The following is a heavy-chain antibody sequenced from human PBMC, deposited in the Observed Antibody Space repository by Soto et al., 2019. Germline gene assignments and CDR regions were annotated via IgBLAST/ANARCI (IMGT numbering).Heavy chain of an antibody. Sequence: QVPLVESGGGVVQPGRSLRLSCAASGFTFSSYGMHWVRQAPGKGLEWVAVIWYDGSNKYYADSVKGRFTISRDNSKNTLYLQMNSLRAEDTAVYYCAREYYDILTGPDYYMDVWGKGTTVTVSS. J-gene: IGHJ6*03. CDR3: AREYYDILTGPDYYMDV. CDR2: IWYDGSNK. V-gene: IGHV3-33*01. D-gene: IGHD3-9*01. CDR1: GFTFSSYG.